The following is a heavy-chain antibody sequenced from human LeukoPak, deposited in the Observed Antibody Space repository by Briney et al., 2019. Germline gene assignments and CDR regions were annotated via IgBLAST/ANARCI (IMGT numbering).Heavy chain of an antibody. CDR1: GGSFSGYY. Sequence: SETLSLTCAVYGGSFSGYYWSWIRQPPGKGLEWIGEINHSGSTNYNPSLKSRVTISVDTSKNQFSLKLSSVTAADTAVYYCARGRNGYNLYYFDYWGQGTLVTVSS. CDR3: ARGRNGYNLYYFDY. D-gene: IGHD5-24*01. CDR2: INHSGST. J-gene: IGHJ4*02. V-gene: IGHV4-34*01.